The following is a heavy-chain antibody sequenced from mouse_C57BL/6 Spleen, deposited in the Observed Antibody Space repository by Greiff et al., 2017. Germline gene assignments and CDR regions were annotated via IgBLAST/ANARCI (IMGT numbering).Heavy chain of an antibody. CDR1: GYSITSGYY. V-gene: IGHV3-6*01. CDR2: IGYDGSN. D-gene: IGHD2-3*01. J-gene: IGHJ1*03. Sequence: EVKLVESGPGLVKPSQSLSLTCSVTGYSITSGYYWNWIRQFPGNKLEWMGYIGYDGSNNYNPSLKNRISITRDTSTDQFFLKLNSVTTDYTATYCCAIYDDYYSTYFDVWGTGTTLTVSS. CDR3: AIYDDYYSTYFDV.